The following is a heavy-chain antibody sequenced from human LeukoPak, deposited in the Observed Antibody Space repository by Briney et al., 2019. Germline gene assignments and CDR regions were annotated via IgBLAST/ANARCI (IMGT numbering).Heavy chain of an antibody. CDR2: ISAYNGNT. CDR1: GYTFTSYG. J-gene: IGHJ5*02. D-gene: IGHD2-2*01. V-gene: IGHV1-18*01. CDR3: ARGRRYCSSTSCPDPYWFDP. Sequence: GASVKVSCKASGYTFTSYGISWVRRAPGQGLEWMGWISAYNGNTNYAQKLQGRVTMTTDTSTSTAYMELRSLRSDDTAVYYCARGRRYCSSTSCPDPYWFDPWGQGTLVTVSS.